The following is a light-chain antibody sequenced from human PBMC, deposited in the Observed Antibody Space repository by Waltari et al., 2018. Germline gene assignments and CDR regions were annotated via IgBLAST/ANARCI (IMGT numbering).Light chain of an antibody. CDR1: QSITTY. CDR2: AAS. CDR3: QQSYSSPQT. J-gene: IGKJ1*01. V-gene: IGKV1-39*01. Sequence: DIQMTQSPSSLSASVRDRVTIPCRASQSITTYLNWYQQKPGKAPKLLIFAASSLQSGVPSRFSGSGSGTDFTLTITSLQPEDFATYYCQQSYSSPQTFGQGTKVEIK.